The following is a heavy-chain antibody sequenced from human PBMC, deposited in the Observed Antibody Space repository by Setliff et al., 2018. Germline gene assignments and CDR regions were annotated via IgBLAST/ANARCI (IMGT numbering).Heavy chain of an antibody. CDR2: IQFDGSHT. CDR1: GFSFSSYG. Sequence: GSLRLSCAASGFSFSSYGIHWVRQAPGKGLEWVAFIQFDGSHTAYADSVEGRFTISRDNAKNTLYLQMNSLRAEDTAVYYCARGGCSATSCLDYWGQGILVTVSS. V-gene: IGHV3-30*02. D-gene: IGHD2-2*01. J-gene: IGHJ4*02. CDR3: ARGGCSATSCLDY.